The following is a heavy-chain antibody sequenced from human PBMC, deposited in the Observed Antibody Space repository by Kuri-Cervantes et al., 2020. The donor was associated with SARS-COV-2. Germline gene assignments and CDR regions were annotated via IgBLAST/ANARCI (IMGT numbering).Heavy chain of an antibody. J-gene: IGHJ6*03. CDR3: ALVNDYYYYMDV. CDR2: ISSSSTI. CDR1: GFTSSDYY. Sequence: GESLKISCAASGFTSSDYYMNWVRQAPGKGLEWVSSISSSSTIYYADSVKGRFTISRDNAKNSLYLQMNSLRAEDTAVYYCALVNDYYYYMDVWGKGTTVTVSS. V-gene: IGHV3-69-1*02. D-gene: IGHD4-23*01.